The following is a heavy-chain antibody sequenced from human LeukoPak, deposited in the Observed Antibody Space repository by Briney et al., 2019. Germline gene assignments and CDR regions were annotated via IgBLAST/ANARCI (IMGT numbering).Heavy chain of an antibody. CDR2: IYTSGST. CDR1: GGSISSYY. J-gene: IGHJ4*02. Sequence: SETLSLTCTVSGGSISSYYWSWIRQLAGKGLEWIGRIYTSGSTNYNPSLKSRVTMSVDTSNNQFSLKLSSVTAADTAMYYCARETRRGGDYEANLDYWGQGTLVTVSS. CDR3: ARETRRGGDYEANLDY. D-gene: IGHD1-26*01. V-gene: IGHV4-4*07.